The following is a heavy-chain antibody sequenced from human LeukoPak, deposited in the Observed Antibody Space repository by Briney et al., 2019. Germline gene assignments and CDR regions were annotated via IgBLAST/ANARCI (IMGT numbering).Heavy chain of an antibody. D-gene: IGHD6-13*01. V-gene: IGHV3-30*02. CDR3: AKDGQQLVRGGGDWFDP. CDR2: IRYDGSNK. J-gene: IGHJ5*02. CDR1: GFTFSSYG. Sequence: HPGGSLRLSCAASGFTFSSYGMHWVRQAPGKGLEWAAFIRYDGSNKYYADSVKGRFTISRDNSKNTLYLQMNSLRAEDTAVYYCAKDGQQLVRGGGDWFDPWGQGTLVTVSS.